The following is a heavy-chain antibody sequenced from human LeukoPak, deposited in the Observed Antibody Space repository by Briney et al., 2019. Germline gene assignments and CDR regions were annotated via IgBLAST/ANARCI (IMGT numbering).Heavy chain of an antibody. D-gene: IGHD1-26*01. CDR3: ARGREIGYYFDY. CDR2: INPYSGGA. Sequence: ASVKVSCKASGYTFTGYYMHWVRQAPGQGLEWMGRINPYSGGANYAQKFQGRVTMTRDTSISTAYMELSRLRSDDTAVYYCARGREIGYYFDYWGQGTLVTVSS. CDR1: GYTFTGYY. V-gene: IGHV1-2*06. J-gene: IGHJ4*02.